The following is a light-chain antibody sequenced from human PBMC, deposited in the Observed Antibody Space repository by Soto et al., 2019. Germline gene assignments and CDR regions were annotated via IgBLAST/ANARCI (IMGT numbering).Light chain of an antibody. Sequence: SVLTQPPSVSEAPGQRVTTSCTGTSSDIGAGNDVHWYQQLPGAAPKLLIYSNAIRPSGVPDRVSGSKSGTSASLAITGLRAEDEADPYCKSYDSSLSNDVFGPATKVTVL. V-gene: IGLV1-40*01. CDR3: KSYDSSLSNDV. CDR2: SNA. CDR1: SSDIGAGND. J-gene: IGLJ1*01.